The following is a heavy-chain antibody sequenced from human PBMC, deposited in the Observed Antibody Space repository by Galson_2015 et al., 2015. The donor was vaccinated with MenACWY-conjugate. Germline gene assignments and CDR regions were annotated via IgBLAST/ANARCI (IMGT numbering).Heavy chain of an antibody. J-gene: IGHJ4*02. CDR3: AKSPRIRSDFDY. Sequence: SVKVSCKASGYMFANYGIRWVRQAPGQGLEWIGWISVYSGNTNYAEKFQDRVTMTTDSSTSTAYLELRSLTADDTAVYYCAKSPRIRSDFDYWGRGTLVTVSS. D-gene: IGHD4-17*01. V-gene: IGHV1-18*01. CDR1: GYMFANYG. CDR2: ISVYSGNT.